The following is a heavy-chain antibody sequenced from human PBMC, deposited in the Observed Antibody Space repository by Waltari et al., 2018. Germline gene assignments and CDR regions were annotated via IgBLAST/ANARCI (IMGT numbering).Heavy chain of an antibody. Sequence: QLQLQESGPGQVKPSETLSLTCTVSGGSVTNNLYHWGWIRQTPGKGLEWIASISYSGNTYYNPSLRSRLTISVDTSKNQFFLRLNSVTATDTAVYYCGRERSLWFGGEGDYWGQGTLVTVSS. CDR1: GGSVTNNLYH. V-gene: IGHV4-39*02. J-gene: IGHJ4*02. CDR2: ISYSGNT. CDR3: GRERSLWFGGEGDY. D-gene: IGHD3-10*01.